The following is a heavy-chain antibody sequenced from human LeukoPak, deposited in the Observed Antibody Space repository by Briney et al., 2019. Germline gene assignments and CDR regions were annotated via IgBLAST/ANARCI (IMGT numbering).Heavy chain of an antibody. CDR2: ISGSGSTT. Sequence: GGSLRLPCAASGFTFSSYAMNWVRQAPGKGLEWVSGISGSGSTTYYAVSVEGRFTISRDKSKSTVYLQMNPLRAEDTAVYYCAKDQAYGPGAPYGMDVWGQGTTVTVSS. D-gene: IGHD2-2*01. V-gene: IGHV3-23*01. CDR3: AKDQAYGPGAPYGMDV. J-gene: IGHJ6*02. CDR1: GFTFSSYA.